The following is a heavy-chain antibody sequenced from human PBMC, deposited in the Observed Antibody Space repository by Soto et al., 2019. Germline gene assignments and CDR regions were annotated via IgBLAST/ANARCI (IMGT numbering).Heavy chain of an antibody. Sequence: SVKVSCKASGFTFTSSAMQWVRQAREQRLEWIGWIVVGSGNTNYAQKFQERVTITRDMSTSTAYMELSSLGSEDTAVYYCVSQAKTTAEYWGQGTLVTVSS. V-gene: IGHV1-58*02. J-gene: IGHJ4*02. CDR3: VSQAKTTAEY. CDR2: IVVGSGNT. CDR1: GFTFTSSA. D-gene: IGHD1-1*01.